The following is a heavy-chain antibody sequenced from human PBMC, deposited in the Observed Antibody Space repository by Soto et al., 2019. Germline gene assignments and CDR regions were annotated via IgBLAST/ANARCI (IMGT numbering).Heavy chain of an antibody. Sequence: QVQLVQSGAEVKKPGASVKVSCKASGYTFTSYGISWVRQAPGQGLEWMGWISAYNGNTNYAQKLQGRVTMTTDTATSTAFKEVRSLRSDVSALYYCARVFTCYYDCSGYCRFDYWGQGPLVTVSS. CDR1: GYTFTSYG. J-gene: IGHJ4*02. V-gene: IGHV1-18*01. CDR2: ISAYNGNT. D-gene: IGHD3-22*01. CDR3: ARVFTCYYDCSGYCRFDY.